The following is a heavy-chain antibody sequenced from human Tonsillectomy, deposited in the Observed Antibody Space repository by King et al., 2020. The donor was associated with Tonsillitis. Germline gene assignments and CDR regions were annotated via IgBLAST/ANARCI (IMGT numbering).Heavy chain of an antibody. CDR3: ARHQEMATIYHWYFDL. Sequence: VQLVESGAEVKKPGESLKISCKGSGYSFTSYWIGWVRQMPGKGLEWMGIIYPGDSDAQYSPSFQGQVTISADKSISTAYLQWSSLKASDTAMYYCARHQEMATIYHWYFDLWGRGTRVTVSS. CDR1: GYSFTSYW. CDR2: IYPGDSDA. V-gene: IGHV5-51*01. J-gene: IGHJ2*01. D-gene: IGHD5-24*01.